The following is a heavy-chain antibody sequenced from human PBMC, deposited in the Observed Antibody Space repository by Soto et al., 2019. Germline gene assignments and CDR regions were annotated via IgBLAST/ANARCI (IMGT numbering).Heavy chain of an antibody. CDR3: ASEGYSSSWTDLGISYGMDV. D-gene: IGHD6-13*01. V-gene: IGHV4-4*02. Sequence: QVQLQESGPGLVKPSGTLSLTCAVSGGSISSSNWWSWVRQPPGKGLEWIGEIYHSGSTNYNPSLKSRVTISVDKSKNQFSLKLSSVTAADTAVYYCASEGYSSSWTDLGISYGMDVWGQGTTVTVSS. J-gene: IGHJ6*02. CDR1: GGSISSSNW. CDR2: IYHSGST.